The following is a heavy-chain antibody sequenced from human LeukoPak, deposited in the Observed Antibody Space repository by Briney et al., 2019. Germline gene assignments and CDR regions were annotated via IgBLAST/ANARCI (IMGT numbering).Heavy chain of an antibody. J-gene: IGHJ4*02. CDR3: ARGLRSGYEFDY. V-gene: IGHV4-61*02. CDR1: GGSISSGSYY. CDR2: IYTSGST. D-gene: IGHD5-12*01. Sequence: PSQTLSLTCTVSGGSISSGSYYWSWIRQPAGKGLEWIGRIYTSGSTNYNPSLKSRVTISVDTSKNQFSLKLSSVTAADTAVYYCARGLRSGYEFDYWGQGTLVTVSS.